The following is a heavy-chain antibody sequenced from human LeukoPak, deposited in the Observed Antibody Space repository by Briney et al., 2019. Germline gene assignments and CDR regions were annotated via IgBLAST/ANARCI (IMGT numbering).Heavy chain of an antibody. CDR3: ARGETGYSSSWYVGH. J-gene: IGHJ4*02. CDR1: GGSFSGYW. CDR2: INHGGST. V-gene: IGHV4-34*01. D-gene: IGHD6-13*01. Sequence: SETLSLTCAVYGGSFSGYWWSWIRQSPGKGLEWNGEINHGGSTNSNPSLKSRVTISVDTSKNQFSLRLSSVAAADTAVYYCARGETGYSSSWYVGHWGQGTLVTVSS.